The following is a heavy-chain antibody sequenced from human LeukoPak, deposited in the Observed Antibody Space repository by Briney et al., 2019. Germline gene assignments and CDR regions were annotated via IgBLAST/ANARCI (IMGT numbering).Heavy chain of an antibody. D-gene: IGHD2-15*01. CDR3: ASTYCSGGSCYWALDY. V-gene: IGHV4-59*08. J-gene: IGHJ4*02. CDR1: GGSISSYY. CDR2: MYYSGST. Sequence: PSGSLSLTCTVSGGSISSYYWSWIRQPPGKGLEWIGYMYYSGSTNYNPSLKSRVTISVDTSKNQFSLKLSSVTAADTAVYYCASTYCSGGSCYWALDYWGQGTLVTVSS.